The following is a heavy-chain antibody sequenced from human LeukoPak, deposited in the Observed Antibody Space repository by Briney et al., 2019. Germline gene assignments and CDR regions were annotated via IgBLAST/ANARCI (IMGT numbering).Heavy chain of an antibody. CDR1: GFTXSSYS. J-gene: IGHJ4*02. CDR2: ISSSSSYI. D-gene: IGHD3-3*01. Sequence: LXLSXXXSGFTXSSYSMNWVRQAPGKGLEWVSSISSSSSYIYYADSVKGRFTISRDNAKNSLYPQMNSLRAEDTAVYYCARDATPQYYDFWSGSEYFDYWGQGTLVTVSS. V-gene: IGHV3-21*01. CDR3: ARDATPQYYDFWSGSEYFDY.